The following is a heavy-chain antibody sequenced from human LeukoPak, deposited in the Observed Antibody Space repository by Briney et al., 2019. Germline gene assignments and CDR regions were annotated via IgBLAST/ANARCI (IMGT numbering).Heavy chain of an antibody. V-gene: IGHV3-23*01. CDR3: ARGPSGYHNT. D-gene: IGHD5-12*01. CDR1: GFTFRSYA. CDR2: ISGSGGST. J-gene: IGHJ4*02. Sequence: GGSLRLSCAASGFTFRSYAMNWVRQAPGKGLEWVSSISGSGGSTYYADSVKGRFTISRDNSKNTLYLQMNSLRAEDTAVYYCARGPSGYHNTGGQGTLVTVSS.